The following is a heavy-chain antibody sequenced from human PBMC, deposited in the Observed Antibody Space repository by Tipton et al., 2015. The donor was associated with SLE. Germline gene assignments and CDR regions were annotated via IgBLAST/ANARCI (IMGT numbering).Heavy chain of an antibody. J-gene: IGHJ4*02. CDR3: ARQGTGFGSGRDDY. D-gene: IGHD1-14*01. CDR2: IYYSGST. CDR1: GGSISSGTYY. Sequence: LRLSCTVSGGSISSGTYYWGWIRQPPGKELEWIGSIYYSGSTYYNPSLKSRVSISVDTSKNQFSLSLYSVTVEDTAVYYCARQGTGFGSGRDDYWGQGILVTVSS. V-gene: IGHV4-39*01.